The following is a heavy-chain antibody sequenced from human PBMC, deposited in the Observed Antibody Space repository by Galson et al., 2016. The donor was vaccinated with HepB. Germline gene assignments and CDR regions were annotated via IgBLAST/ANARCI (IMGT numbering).Heavy chain of an antibody. J-gene: IGHJ4*02. CDR2: IIPIFRPA. D-gene: IGHD1-26*01. Sequence: SVKVSCKASGGTFSSFAISWVRQAPGQGLEWMGGIIPIFRPAHYAQKFQGRVTITADESTSTVYMELSSLRSEDTAVYYCAVEGTILRQYYFDYWGQGTLVTVSS. CDR1: GGTFSSFA. V-gene: IGHV1-69*13. CDR3: AVEGTILRQYYFDY.